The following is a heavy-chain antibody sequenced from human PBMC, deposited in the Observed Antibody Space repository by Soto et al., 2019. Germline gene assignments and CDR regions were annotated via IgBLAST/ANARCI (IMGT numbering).Heavy chain of an antibody. Sequence: QVQLQESGPGLVKPSGTLSLTCAVSGDSVSSPYYWCWVRQSPGKGLEWIGEVFHTGTTSYNPSLRSRVTISMDRSINQFSLDLSSVTAAHTAVYYCARSAGWYAIHAWGPGTLVIVSS. D-gene: IGHD6-19*01. V-gene: IGHV4-4*02. CDR3: ARSAGWYAIHA. CDR2: VFHTGTT. J-gene: IGHJ5*02. CDR1: GDSVSSPYY.